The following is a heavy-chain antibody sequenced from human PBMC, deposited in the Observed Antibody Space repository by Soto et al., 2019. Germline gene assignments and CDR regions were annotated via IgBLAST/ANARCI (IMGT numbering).Heavy chain of an antibody. D-gene: IGHD1-1*01. CDR3: AKERGRNRNFAMDV. V-gene: IGHV3-30*18. J-gene: IGHJ6*02. CDR2: ISYDGSFV. Sequence: GGSLRLSCVVSGLTFSDYGFNWVRQAPGKGLDWVAAISYDGSFVYYADSVRGRFTISRDNSRNTLDLQMNTLRHEDTAVYYCAKERGRNRNFAMDVWGQGTSVTVSS. CDR1: GLTFSDYG.